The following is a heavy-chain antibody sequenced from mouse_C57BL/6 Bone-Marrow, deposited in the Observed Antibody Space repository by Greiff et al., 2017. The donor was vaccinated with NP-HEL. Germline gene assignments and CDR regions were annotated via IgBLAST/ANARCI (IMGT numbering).Heavy chain of an antibody. J-gene: IGHJ1*03. D-gene: IGHD1-1*01. CDR2: IYPRSGST. CDR1: GYTFTSYG. V-gene: IGHV1-81*01. CDR3: ARRTGVYYVDYGD. Sequence: QVQLQQSGAELARPGASVKLSCKASGYTFTSYGISWVKQRTGQGLEWIGEIYPRSGSTYYNEKFKGKATLTADKSSSTASMQLRSLTSEDSAVDFCARRTGVYYVDYGDWGKATTVSV.